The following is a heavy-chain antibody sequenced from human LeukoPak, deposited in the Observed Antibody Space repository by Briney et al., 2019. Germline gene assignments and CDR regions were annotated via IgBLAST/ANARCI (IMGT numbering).Heavy chain of an antibody. CDR2: INHSGST. CDR3: ARAARLSLRSYYDSSGYYYEGYFDY. J-gene: IGHJ4*02. Sequence: SETLSLTCAVYGGSFSGYYWSWIRQPPGKGLEWIGEINHSGSTNYNPSLKSRVTISVDTSKNQFSLKLSSVAAADTAVYYCARAARLSLRSYYDSSGYYYEGYFDYWGQGTLVTVSS. V-gene: IGHV4-34*01. D-gene: IGHD3-22*01. CDR1: GGSFSGYY.